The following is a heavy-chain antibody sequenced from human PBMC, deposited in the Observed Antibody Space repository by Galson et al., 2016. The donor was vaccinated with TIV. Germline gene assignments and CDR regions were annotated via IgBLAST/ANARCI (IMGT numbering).Heavy chain of an antibody. CDR2: IYESGTT. Sequence: ETLSLTCVVSSYSIKSGYYWGWVRQPPGKGLQWIGSIYESGTTYSNPTLKSRLTLSVDTSKNEFSLKLSSVTAADTAVYYCVREGSTVTMHHYFGMDVWGQGTSVTVSS. CDR1: SYSIKSGYY. CDR3: VREGSTVTMHHYFGMDV. J-gene: IGHJ6*02. D-gene: IGHD4-17*01. V-gene: IGHV4-38-2*02.